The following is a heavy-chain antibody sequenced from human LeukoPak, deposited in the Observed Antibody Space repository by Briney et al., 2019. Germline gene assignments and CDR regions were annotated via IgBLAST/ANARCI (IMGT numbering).Heavy chain of an antibody. D-gene: IGHD6-19*01. CDR3: ARDRSSGWILDY. J-gene: IGHJ4*02. CDR2: ISGSGGST. CDR1: GFTFSSYA. Sequence: GGSLRLSCAASGFTFSSYAMSWVRQAPGKGLEWVSAISGSGGSTYYADSVKGRFTISRDNSKNTLYLQMNSLRAEDTAVYYCARDRSSGWILDYWGQGTLVTVSS. V-gene: IGHV3-23*01.